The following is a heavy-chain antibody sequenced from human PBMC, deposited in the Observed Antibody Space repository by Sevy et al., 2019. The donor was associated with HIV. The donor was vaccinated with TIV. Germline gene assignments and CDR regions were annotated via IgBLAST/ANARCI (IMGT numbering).Heavy chain of an antibody. CDR1: GDTFSTYG. V-gene: IGHV1-69*13. Sequence: ASVKVSCKASGDTFSTYGLNWVRQAPGQGLEWMGGIIPIFGTPNYAQKFQGRVTITADESASTAYMELSSLRSEDTALYYCAREGGVATTGDHDAFDIWGHGTLVTVSS. D-gene: IGHD7-27*01. CDR2: IIPIFGTP. CDR3: AREGGVATTGDHDAFDI. J-gene: IGHJ3*02.